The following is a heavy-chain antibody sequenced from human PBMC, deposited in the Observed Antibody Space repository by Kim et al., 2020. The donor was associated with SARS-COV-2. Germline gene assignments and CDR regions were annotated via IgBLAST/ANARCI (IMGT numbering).Heavy chain of an antibody. V-gene: IGHV3-21*01. D-gene: IGHD3-10*01. CDR1: GFTFSSYS. J-gene: IGHJ6*02. CDR3: ARVGRSYYYGMDV. CDR2: ISSSSSYI. Sequence: GGSLRLSCAASGFTFSSYSMNWVRQAPGKGLEWVSSISSSSSYIYYADSVKGRCTISRDNAKNSLYLQMNSLRAEDTAVYYCARVGRSYYYGMDVWGQGTTVTVSS.